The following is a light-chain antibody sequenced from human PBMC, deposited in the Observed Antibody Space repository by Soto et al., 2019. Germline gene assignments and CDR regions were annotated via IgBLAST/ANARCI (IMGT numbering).Light chain of an antibody. CDR3: QQSSSTPWT. Sequence: DVKMNQPPSSLSASVRDRVTITCRASQSISSYLNLYQQKPGKAPKLLIYAASSLQSGVPSRFSGSGSGTDFTLTISTLQPEDFATYYCQQSSSTPWTFGQGT. CDR1: QSISSY. J-gene: IGKJ1*01. V-gene: IGKV1-39*01. CDR2: AAS.